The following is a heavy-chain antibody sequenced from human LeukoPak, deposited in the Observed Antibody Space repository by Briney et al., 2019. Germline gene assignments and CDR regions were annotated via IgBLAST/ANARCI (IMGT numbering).Heavy chain of an antibody. D-gene: IGHD1-14*01. CDR1: GGSISSSSYY. CDR3: ARHRSAGITFDH. Sequence: TSETLSLTCTVSGGSISSSSYYWGWIRQPPGEGLEWIGSIYYSGSTYYNPSLKSRVTISVDTSKNQFSLKLSSVTAADTAVYYCARHRSAGITFDHWGQGTLVTVSS. J-gene: IGHJ4*02. CDR2: IYYSGST. V-gene: IGHV4-39*01.